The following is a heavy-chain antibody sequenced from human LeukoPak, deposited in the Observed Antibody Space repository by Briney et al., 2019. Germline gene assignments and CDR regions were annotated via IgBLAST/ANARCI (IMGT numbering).Heavy chain of an antibody. CDR2: IYTTGLT. V-gene: IGHV3-53*01. CDR1: GFTVNSYY. J-gene: IGHJ4*02. D-gene: IGHD2-2*01. Sequence: GGSLRLSCAASGFTVNSYYMNWVRQAPGKGLEWVSVIYTTGLTYYKGSVKGRFTVSRDNSKNTLYLQMNSLRAEDTAVYYCAKLGEYQLPDYWGQGTLVTVSS. CDR3: AKLGEYQLPDY.